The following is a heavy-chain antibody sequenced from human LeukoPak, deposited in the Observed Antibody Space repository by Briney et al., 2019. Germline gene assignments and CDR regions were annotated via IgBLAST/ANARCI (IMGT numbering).Heavy chain of an antibody. J-gene: IGHJ4*02. Sequence: GGSLRLSCAASGFTFSSSAMSWVRQAPGKGLEWVSAISNNGGYTYYADSVQGRFTISRDNSKSTLCLQMNSLRAEDTAVYYCARRRSSGWYVDYWGQGTLVTVSS. CDR1: GFTFSSSA. CDR3: ARRRSSGWYVDY. V-gene: IGHV3-23*01. D-gene: IGHD6-19*01. CDR2: ISNNGGYT.